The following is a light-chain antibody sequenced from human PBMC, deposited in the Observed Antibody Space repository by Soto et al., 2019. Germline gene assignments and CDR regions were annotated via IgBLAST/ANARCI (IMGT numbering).Light chain of an antibody. CDR2: KAS. J-gene: IGKJ4*01. CDR3: QQYDNLPLT. Sequence: IHMTQSPSTLSASVLDIVTITCRASQSISSWLAWYQQKPGKAPKLLIYKASSLESGVPSRFSGSGSGTDFTFTISSLQPEDIATYYCQQYDNLPLTFGGGTKVDIK. V-gene: IGKV1-5*03. CDR1: QSISSW.